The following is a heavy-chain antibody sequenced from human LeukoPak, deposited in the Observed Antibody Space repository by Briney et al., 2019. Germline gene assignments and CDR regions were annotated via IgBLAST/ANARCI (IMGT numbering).Heavy chain of an antibody. D-gene: IGHD2-2*01. V-gene: IGHV4-61*02. CDR1: GGSISSGSYY. CDR2: IYTSGST. Sequence: SETLSLTCTVSGGSISSGSYYWSWIRQPAGKGLAWIGRIYTSGSTNYNPSLKSRVTISVDTSKNQFSLKLSSVTAADTAVYYCARATQTRYCSSTSCLDAFDIWGQGTMVTVSS. CDR3: ARATQTRYCSSTSCLDAFDI. J-gene: IGHJ3*02.